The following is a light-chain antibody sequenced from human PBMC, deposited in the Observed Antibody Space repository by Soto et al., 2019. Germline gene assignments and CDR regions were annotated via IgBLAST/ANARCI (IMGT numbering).Light chain of an antibody. CDR3: QQYYTLWT. V-gene: IGKV4-1*01. CDR1: QSVLYSSNNKNY. CDR2: WAS. Sequence: DFVMTQSPDSLAVSLGERATINCKSSQSVLYSSNNKNYLSWYQQKPGQPPKLLIYWASTRESGVPDRFSGSGSGTDFTLTISSLQAEAVAVYYCQQYYTLWTFGQGTKVEIK. J-gene: IGKJ1*01.